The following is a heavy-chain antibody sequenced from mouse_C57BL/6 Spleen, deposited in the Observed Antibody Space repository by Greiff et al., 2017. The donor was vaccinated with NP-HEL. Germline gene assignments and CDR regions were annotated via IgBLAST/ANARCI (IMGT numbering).Heavy chain of an antibody. V-gene: IGHV1-64*01. D-gene: IGHD1-1*01. CDR3: ARLTTVAPGAFAY. CDR2: IHPNSGST. J-gene: IGHJ3*01. CDR1: GYTFTSYW. Sequence: QVQLKQPGAELVKPGASVKLSCKASGYTFTSYWMHWVKQRPGQGLEWIGMIHPNSGSTNYNEKFKSKATLTVDKSSSTAYMQLSSLTSEDSAVYYCARLTTVAPGAFAYWGQGTLVTVSA.